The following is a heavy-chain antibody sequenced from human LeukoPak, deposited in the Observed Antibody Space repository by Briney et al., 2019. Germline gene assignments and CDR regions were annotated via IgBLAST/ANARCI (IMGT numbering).Heavy chain of an antibody. CDR1: GFTFNNAW. CDR3: ARDHAYSSGCPDY. J-gene: IGHJ4*02. D-gene: IGHD6-19*01. V-gene: IGHV3-30-3*01. CDR2: ISYDGSNK. Sequence: GGSLRLSCAASGFTFNNAWMNWVRQAPGKGLEWVAFISYDGSNKYYADSVKGRFTISRDISKNTLYLHMNSLRGEDSAVYYCARDHAYSSGCPDYWGQGTLVTVSS.